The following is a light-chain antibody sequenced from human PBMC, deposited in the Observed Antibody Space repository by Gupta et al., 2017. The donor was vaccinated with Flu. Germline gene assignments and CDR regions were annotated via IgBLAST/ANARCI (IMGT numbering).Light chain of an antibody. CDR3: QSLDNSRRVFV. CDR1: NSAFGAGVD. Sequence: STGTNSAFGAGVDVPCYQPLPGTPPNLLIYANNTRPSGVPDRFSGSKSGTSASLTTTGLQAEDEAAYYCQSLDNSRRVFVLGTGTKFTVL. V-gene: IGLV1-40*01. J-gene: IGLJ1*01. CDR2: ANN.